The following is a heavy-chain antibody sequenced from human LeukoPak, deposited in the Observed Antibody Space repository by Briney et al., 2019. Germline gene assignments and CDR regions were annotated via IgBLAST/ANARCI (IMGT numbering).Heavy chain of an antibody. Sequence: SETLSLTCTLSGGSISTYYWSWIRQPPGRGLEWIGYIYHSGSTNYNPSLKSRVTISVDTSKNQFSLKLSSVTAADTAVYYCARGGGYASPIGYWGQGALVTVSS. CDR3: ARGGGYASPIGY. D-gene: IGHD5-12*01. CDR1: GGSISTYY. V-gene: IGHV4-59*01. J-gene: IGHJ4*02. CDR2: IYHSGST.